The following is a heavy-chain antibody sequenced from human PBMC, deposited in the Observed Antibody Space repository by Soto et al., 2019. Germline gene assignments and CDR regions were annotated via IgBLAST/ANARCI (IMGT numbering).Heavy chain of an antibody. CDR1: GYTFTSYA. V-gene: IGHV1-3*01. CDR3: ASDSSGWYRNYYYGMDV. CDR2: INAGNGNT. Sequence: ASVKVSCKASGYTFTSYAMHLVRQAPGQRLEWMGWINAGNGNTSYAQKFQGRVTMTRDTSTSTVYMELSSLRSEDTAVYYCASDSSGWYRNYYYGMDVWGQGTTVTVSS. J-gene: IGHJ6*02. D-gene: IGHD6-19*01.